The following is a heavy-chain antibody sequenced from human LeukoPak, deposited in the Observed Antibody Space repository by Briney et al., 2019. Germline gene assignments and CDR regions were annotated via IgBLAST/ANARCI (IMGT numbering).Heavy chain of an antibody. D-gene: IGHD1-1*01. J-gene: IGHJ4*02. V-gene: IGHV3-48*01. CDR3: ARGFQLESTDY. CDR2: ISSSSSTI. Sequence: PGGSLRLSCAVSGFTFSSYSMNWVRQAPGKGLEWVSYISSSSSTIYYADSVKGRFTISRDNAKNSLYLQMNSLRAEDTAVYYCARGFQLESTDYWGQGTLVTVSS. CDR1: GFTFSSYS.